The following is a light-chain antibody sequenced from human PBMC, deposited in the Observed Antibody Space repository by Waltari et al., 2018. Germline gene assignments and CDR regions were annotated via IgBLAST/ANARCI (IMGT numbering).Light chain of an antibody. CDR1: TSNIGSNT. J-gene: IGLJ2*01. CDR3: AAWDDSLKGVV. V-gene: IGLV1-44*01. CDR2: SNN. Sequence: QSVLTQPPSASGTPGQKITISCSGSTSNIGSNTVDWYQQLPGMAPKLLMYSNNLRPSGVPERFYGSKSGSAASLAIFGLQSEDDADYYCAAWDDSLKGVVFGGGTKVTVL.